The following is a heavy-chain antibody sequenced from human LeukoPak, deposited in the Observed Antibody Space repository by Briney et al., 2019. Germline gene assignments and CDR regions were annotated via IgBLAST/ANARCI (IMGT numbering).Heavy chain of an antibody. J-gene: IGHJ5*02. Sequence: PSETLSLTCGVSGVSVSSYSWSWIRQPPGKGLEWIGEINPVGLTNYNPSLKSRVTISADTSKSQFSLHVTSVTAADTAMYYCARGWGSAMIRGLAGDSWGQGTLVTVSS. V-gene: IGHV4-34*01. CDR2: INPVGLT. D-gene: IGHD3-10*01. CDR3: ARGWGSAMIRGLAGDS. CDR1: GVSVSSYS.